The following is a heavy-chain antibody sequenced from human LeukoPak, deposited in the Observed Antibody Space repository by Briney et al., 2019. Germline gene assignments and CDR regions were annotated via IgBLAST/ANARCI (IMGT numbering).Heavy chain of an antibody. CDR2: IYYSGST. CDR1: GGSVSSGSYY. J-gene: IGHJ5*02. V-gene: IGHV4-61*01. D-gene: IGHD3-22*01. CDR3: ARTGADSSGYYYVYWFDP. Sequence: SSETLSLTCTVSGGSVSSGSYYWSWIRQPPGKGLEWIGYIYYSGSTNYNPSLKSRVTISVDTSKNQFSLKLSSVTAADTAVYYCARTGADSSGYYYVYWFDPWGQGTLVTVSP.